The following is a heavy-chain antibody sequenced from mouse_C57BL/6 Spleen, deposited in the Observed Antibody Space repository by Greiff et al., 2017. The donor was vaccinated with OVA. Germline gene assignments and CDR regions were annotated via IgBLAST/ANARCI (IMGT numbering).Heavy chain of an antibody. D-gene: IGHD1-1*01. CDR1: GYTFTSYW. Sequence: QVQLKQSGAELVKPGASVKLSCKASGYTFTSYWMHWVKQRPGQGLEWIGMIHPNSGSTNYYEKFKSKATLTVDKSSSTAYMQLSSLTSEDSAVYYCARCGSYDVWGTGTTVTVSS. CDR2: IHPNSGST. CDR3: ARCGSYDV. V-gene: IGHV1-64*01. J-gene: IGHJ1*03.